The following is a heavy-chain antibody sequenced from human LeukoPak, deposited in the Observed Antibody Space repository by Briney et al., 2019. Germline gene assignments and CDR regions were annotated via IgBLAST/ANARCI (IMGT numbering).Heavy chain of an antibody. J-gene: IGHJ4*02. CDR2: ISGSGDST. V-gene: IGHV3-23*01. CDR1: GFTFSSYA. Sequence: PGGSLRLSCAASGFTFSSYAMTWVRQAPGKGLEWVSAISGSGDSTYYADSVKGRFTISRDNSKNTLYLQMNSLRAEDTAVYYCAKGITTVVTHSDYWGQGTLVTVSS. D-gene: IGHD4-23*01. CDR3: AKGITTVVTHSDY.